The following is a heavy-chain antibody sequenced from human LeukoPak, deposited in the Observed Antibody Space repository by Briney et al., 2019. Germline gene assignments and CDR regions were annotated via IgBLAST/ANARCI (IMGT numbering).Heavy chain of an antibody. J-gene: IGHJ4*02. Sequence: PSETLSLTCTVSGGSISSSSYYWGWIRQPPGKGLEWIGSIYYSGSTNYNPSLKSRVTISVDTSKNQFSLKLSSVTAADTAVYYCTTGSVRNYDFWSGYYTRLDYWGQGTLVTVSS. CDR2: IYYSGST. V-gene: IGHV4-39*07. D-gene: IGHD3-3*01. CDR3: TTGSVRNYDFWSGYYTRLDY. CDR1: GGSISSSSYY.